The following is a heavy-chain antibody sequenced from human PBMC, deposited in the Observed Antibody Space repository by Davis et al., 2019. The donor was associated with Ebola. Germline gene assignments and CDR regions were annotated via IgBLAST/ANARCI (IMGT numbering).Heavy chain of an antibody. CDR2: ISSSSNYI. CDR3: VRDPALVVTGGGWFFGL. V-gene: IGHV3-21*01. CDR1: GFVFRNYV. D-gene: IGHD2-21*02. Sequence: PGGSLRLSCAASGFVFRNYVMSWVRQAPGKGLEWVSTISSSSNYIYYADSVKGRFTVSRDNAKTSRYLQMTSLRAKDTAVYYCVRDPALVVTGGGWFFGLWGRGTLVTVSS. J-gene: IGHJ2*01.